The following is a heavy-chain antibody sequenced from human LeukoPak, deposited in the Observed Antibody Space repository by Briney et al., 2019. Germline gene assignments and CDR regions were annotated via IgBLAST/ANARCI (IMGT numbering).Heavy chain of an antibody. D-gene: IGHD3-3*01. CDR3: AKAVSGFGYYYGMDV. Sequence: GRSLRLSCAASGFTFSSYGMHWVRQAPGKGLEWVAVISYDGSNKYYADSVKGRFTISRDNSKNTLYLQMNSLRAEDTAVYYCAKAVSGFGYYYGMDVWGKGTTVTVSS. V-gene: IGHV3-30*18. CDR1: GFTFSSYG. CDR2: ISYDGSNK. J-gene: IGHJ6*04.